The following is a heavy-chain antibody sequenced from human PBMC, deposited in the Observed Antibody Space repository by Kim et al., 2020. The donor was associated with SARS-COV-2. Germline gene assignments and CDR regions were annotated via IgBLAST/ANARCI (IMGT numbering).Heavy chain of an antibody. D-gene: IGHD2-2*01. CDR3: ARVGGIVVVDGYYYGMDV. CDR1: GGSISSGGYY. Sequence: SETLSLTCTVSGGSISSGGYYWSWIRQHPGKGLEWIGYIYYSGSTYYNPSLKSRVTISVDTSKNQFSLKLSSVTAADTAVYYCARVGGIVVVDGYYYGMDVWGQGTTVTVSS. V-gene: IGHV4-31*03. J-gene: IGHJ6*02. CDR2: IYYSGST.